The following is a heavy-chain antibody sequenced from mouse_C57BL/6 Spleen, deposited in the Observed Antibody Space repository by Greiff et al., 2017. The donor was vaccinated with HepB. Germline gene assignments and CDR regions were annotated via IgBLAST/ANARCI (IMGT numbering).Heavy chain of an antibody. V-gene: IGHV1-82*01. CDR2: IYPGDGDT. CDR1: GYAFSSSW. D-gene: IGHD2-5*01. CDR3: AREVAYYSNFYIDY. Sequence: VKLQESGPELVKPGASVKISCKASGYAFSSSWMNWVKQRPGKGLEWIGRIYPGDGDTNYNGKFKGKATLTADKSSSTAYMQLSSLTSEDSAVYFCAREVAYYSNFYIDYWGQGTTLTVSS. J-gene: IGHJ2*01.